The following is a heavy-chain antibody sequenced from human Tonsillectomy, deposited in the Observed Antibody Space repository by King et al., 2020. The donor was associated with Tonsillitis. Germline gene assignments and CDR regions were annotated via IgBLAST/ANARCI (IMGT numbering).Heavy chain of an antibody. Sequence: VQLVESGAEVKKPGASVKVSCKASGYTFTGYYMHWVRQAPGQGLEWMGWINPNSGGTNYAQKFQGWVTMTRDTSISTAYMELSRLRSDDTAVYYCARGNDFWSGYYVGWFDPWGQGTLVTVSS. D-gene: IGHD3-3*01. J-gene: IGHJ5*02. CDR3: ARGNDFWSGYYVGWFDP. V-gene: IGHV1-2*04. CDR2: INPNSGGT. CDR1: GYTFTGYY.